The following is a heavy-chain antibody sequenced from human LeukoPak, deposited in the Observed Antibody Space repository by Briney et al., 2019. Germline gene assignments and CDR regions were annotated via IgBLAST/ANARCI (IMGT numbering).Heavy chain of an antibody. V-gene: IGHV4-38-2*02. J-gene: IGHJ3*02. CDR2: IYHSGST. Sequence: SETLSLTCTVSGYSISSGYHWGWIRQPPGKGLEWIGSIYHSGSTYYNPSLKSRVTISVDTSKNQFSLKLSSVTAADTAVYYCARVGYCSGGSCDPLGAFDIWGQGTMVTVSS. CDR1: GYSISSGYH. CDR3: ARVGYCSGGSCDPLGAFDI. D-gene: IGHD2-15*01.